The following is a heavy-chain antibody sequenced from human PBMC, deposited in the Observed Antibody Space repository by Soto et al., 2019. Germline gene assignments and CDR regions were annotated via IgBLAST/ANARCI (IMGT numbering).Heavy chain of an antibody. J-gene: IGHJ5*02. D-gene: IGHD3-10*01. CDR1: SVSNAW. CDR2: IKSKTDGGTT. Sequence: SVSNAWMTWVRQAPGKGLGWAGRIKSKTDGGTTDYAAPVKGRFTISREDSKNTLYLQMNSLKTEDTAVYYCAAYPNDYGSGGSWGQGTLVTVSS. CDR3: AAYPNDYGSGGS. V-gene: IGHV3-15*07.